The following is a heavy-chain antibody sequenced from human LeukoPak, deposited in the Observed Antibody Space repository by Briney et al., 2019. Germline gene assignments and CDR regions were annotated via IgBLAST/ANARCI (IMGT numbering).Heavy chain of an antibody. D-gene: IGHD3-3*01. J-gene: IGHJ4*02. CDR3: ARGGLRFLEWSYTQGSFDY. Sequence: SETLSLTCAVYGGSFSGYYWSWIRQPPGKGLEWIGEINHSGSTNYNPSLKSRVTISVDTSKNQFSLKLSSVTAADTAVYYCARGGLRFLEWSYTQGSFDYWGQGTLVTVSS. CDR2: INHSGST. V-gene: IGHV4-34*01. CDR1: GGSFSGYY.